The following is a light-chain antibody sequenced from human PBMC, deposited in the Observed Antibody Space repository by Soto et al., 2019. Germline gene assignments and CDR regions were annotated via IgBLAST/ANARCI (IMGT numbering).Light chain of an antibody. Sequence: QSALTQPASVSGSPGQSITISCTGTSSDVGVYNYVSWYQQHPGKAPKLMIYEVSNRPSGVSNRFSGSKSGNTASLTISGLQAEDEADYYCISYTTSSTWVFGGGTKLTVL. J-gene: IGLJ3*02. CDR1: SSDVGVYNY. CDR3: ISYTTSSTWV. V-gene: IGLV2-14*01. CDR2: EVS.